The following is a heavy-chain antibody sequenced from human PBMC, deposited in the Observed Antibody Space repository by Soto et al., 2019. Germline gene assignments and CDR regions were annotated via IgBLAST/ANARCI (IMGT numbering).Heavy chain of an antibody. J-gene: IGHJ3*02. CDR2: IYPGDSDT. V-gene: IGHV5-51*01. CDR3: ARTIAARRLFDAFDI. CDR1: GYSFTSYW. D-gene: IGHD6-6*01. Sequence: GESLKISCKGSGYSFTSYWIGWVRQMPGKGLEWMGIIYPGDSDTRYSPSFQGQVTISADKSISTAYLQWSSLKASDTAMYYCARTIAARRLFDAFDIWGQGTMVTVSS.